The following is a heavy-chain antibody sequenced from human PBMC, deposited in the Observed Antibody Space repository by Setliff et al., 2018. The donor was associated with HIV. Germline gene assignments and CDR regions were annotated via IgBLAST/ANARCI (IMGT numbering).Heavy chain of an antibody. V-gene: IGHV4-31*03. J-gene: IGHJ4*02. CDR3: ATDGIGGWLRPMPDY. CDR1: GGSISSGGYY. Sequence: SETLSLTCTVSGGSISSGGYYWTWIRQHPGKGLEWIGYTYYSGSTYYNPSLKSRVTISVDTSKNQFSPKLSSVTAADTAVYYCATDGIGGWLRPMPDYWGQGTQVTVSS. D-gene: IGHD5-12*01. CDR2: TYYSGST.